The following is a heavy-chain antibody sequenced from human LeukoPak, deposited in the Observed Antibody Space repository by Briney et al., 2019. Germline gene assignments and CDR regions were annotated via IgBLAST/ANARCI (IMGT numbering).Heavy chain of an antibody. V-gene: IGHV3-7*03. CDR3: ARDGYSSGWLDYYYYYGMDV. CDR2: IKQDGSEK. Sequence: GGSLRLSCAAAGFTFSSYWMSWVRRAPGKGLEWVANIKQDGSEKYYVDSVKGRFTISRDNAKNSLYLQMNSLRAEDTAVYYCARDGYSSGWLDYYYYYGMDVWGQGTTVTVSS. J-gene: IGHJ6*02. CDR1: GFTFSSYW. D-gene: IGHD6-19*01.